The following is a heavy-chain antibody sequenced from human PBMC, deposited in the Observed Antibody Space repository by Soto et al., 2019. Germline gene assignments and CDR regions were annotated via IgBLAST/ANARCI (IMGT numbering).Heavy chain of an antibody. CDR2: IGSRSSTI. CDR1: GFTISPYS. Sequence: GALRLSCAASGFTISPYSMNWVRQAPGKGLEWVSYIGSRSSTISYADSVKGRFTISRDNAKNSLYLQMNSLRDEDTAVYYCARDQNYASDYWGQGTLVTVSS. V-gene: IGHV3-48*02. CDR3: ARDQNYASDY. D-gene: IGHD1-7*01. J-gene: IGHJ4*02.